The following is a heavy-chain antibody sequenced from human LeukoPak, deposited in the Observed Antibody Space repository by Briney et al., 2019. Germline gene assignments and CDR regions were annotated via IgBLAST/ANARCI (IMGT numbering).Heavy chain of an antibody. CDR2: INHSGST. CDR1: GGSFSGYY. D-gene: IGHD3-9*01. V-gene: IGHV4-34*01. CDR3: ARGFDWFVWFDP. J-gene: IGHJ5*02. Sequence: KPSETLSLTCAVYGGSFSGYYWSWIRQPPGKGLEWIGEINHSGSTNYNPSLKSRVTISVDTSKNQFSLKLSSVTAADTAVYYCARGFDWFVWFDPWGQGTLVTVSS.